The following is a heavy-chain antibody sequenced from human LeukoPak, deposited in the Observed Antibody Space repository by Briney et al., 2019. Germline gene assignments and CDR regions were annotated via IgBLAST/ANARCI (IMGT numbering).Heavy chain of an antibody. J-gene: IGHJ5*02. CDR3: ARETPLRYFDP. D-gene: IGHD3-9*01. Sequence: TSETLSPTCSVSGGSISSGGYSWNWIRQPPGKGLEWIGYIHSSGTAYYNPSLKSRVTISLDRSKNQFSLNLTSVTAADTAVYYCARETPLRYFDPWGQGTLVTVSS. CDR2: IHSSGTA. CDR1: GGSISSGGYS. V-gene: IGHV4-30-2*01.